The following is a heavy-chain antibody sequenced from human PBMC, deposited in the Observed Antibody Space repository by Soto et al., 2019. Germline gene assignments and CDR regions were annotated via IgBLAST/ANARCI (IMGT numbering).Heavy chain of an antibody. D-gene: IGHD3-10*01. Sequence: QVQLQESGPGLVKPSGTLSLTCTVSGGSISSSNWWNWVRQPPGKGLEWIGEIYHGGSTNYNPSPXXRXTXXVDKSKNQFSLKLTSVTAADTAVYYCARSYFGADYWGQGALVTVSS. CDR2: IYHGGST. J-gene: IGHJ4*02. CDR3: ARSYFGADY. V-gene: IGHV4-4*02. CDR1: GGSISSSNW.